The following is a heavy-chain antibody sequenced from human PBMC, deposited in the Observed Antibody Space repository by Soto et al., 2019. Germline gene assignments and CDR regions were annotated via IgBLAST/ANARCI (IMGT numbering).Heavy chain of an antibody. Sequence: SETLSLTCAVYGGSFSGYYWSWIRQPPGKGLEWIGEVSHSGSTKYNPSLESRVTISVDTSKNQFSLRLSSMTAADTAVYYCARGPYDISSGSRGYFDYWGHGILVTVSS. D-gene: IGHD3-3*01. V-gene: IGHV4-34*01. CDR1: GGSFSGYY. CDR3: ARGPYDISSGSRGYFDY. J-gene: IGHJ4*01. CDR2: VSHSGST.